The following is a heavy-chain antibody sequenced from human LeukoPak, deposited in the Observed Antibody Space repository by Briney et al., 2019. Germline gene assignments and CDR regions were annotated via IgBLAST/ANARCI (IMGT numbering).Heavy chain of an antibody. J-gene: IGHJ4*02. CDR3: ARHYGP. V-gene: IGHV4-61*01. Sequence: SEALSLTCGVSGASVSSGSHYWSWIRQPPGKGLEWIGYIHFTGSTDYNPSLKSRVTISVDTSKNQFSLKLNSVTATDTAVYYCARHYGPWGQGTLVTVSS. CDR2: IHFTGST. D-gene: IGHD3-16*01. CDR1: GASVSSGSHY.